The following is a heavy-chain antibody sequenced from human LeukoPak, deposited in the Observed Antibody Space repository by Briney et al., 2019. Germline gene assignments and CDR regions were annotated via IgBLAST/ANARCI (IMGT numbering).Heavy chain of an antibody. J-gene: IGHJ4*02. CDR3: ARIGYSSGWSHYYFDY. CDR2: IYWDDDK. Sequence: SGPTLVNPTQTLTLTCTFSGFSLSTTGVGVGWIRQPPGKALEWLALIYWDDDKRYSPSLKSRLTITKDTSKNQVVLTMTNMDPVDTATYYCARIGYSSGWSHYYFDYWGQGALVTVSS. V-gene: IGHV2-5*02. D-gene: IGHD6-19*01. CDR1: GFSLSTTGVG.